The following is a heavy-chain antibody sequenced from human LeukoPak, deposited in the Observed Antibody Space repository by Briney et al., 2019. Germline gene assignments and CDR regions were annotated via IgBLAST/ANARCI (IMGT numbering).Heavy chain of an antibody. V-gene: IGHV3-23*01. CDR1: GFTFSSFG. D-gene: IGHD6-19*01. CDR3: AKDAVAGNNYYYYYYMDV. Sequence: GGSLRLSCAASGFTFSSFGMSWVRQAPGKGLEWVSAISGSGVSTYYADSVKGRFTISRDNSKNTLYLQMNSLRAEDTAVYYCAKDAVAGNNYYYYYYMDVWGKGTTVTVSS. J-gene: IGHJ6*03. CDR2: ISGSGVST.